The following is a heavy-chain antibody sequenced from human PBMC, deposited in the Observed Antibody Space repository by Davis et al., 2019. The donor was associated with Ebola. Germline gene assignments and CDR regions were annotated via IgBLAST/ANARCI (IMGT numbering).Heavy chain of an antibody. D-gene: IGHD6-13*01. Sequence: MPSETLSLTCTVSGGSIGSYYWSWIRQPPGKGLEWIGYIYYSGSTNYNPSLKSRVTISVDTSKNQFSLKLSSVTAADTAVYYCARGFRGIAAAGTTFHYYYGMDVWGQGTTVTVSS. CDR3: ARGFRGIAAAGTTFHYYYGMDV. J-gene: IGHJ6*02. CDR2: IYYSGST. CDR1: GGSIGSYY. V-gene: IGHV4-59*12.